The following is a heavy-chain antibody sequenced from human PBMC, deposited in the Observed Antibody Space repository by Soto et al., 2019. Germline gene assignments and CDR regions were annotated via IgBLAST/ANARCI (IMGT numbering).Heavy chain of an antibody. CDR3: ARLSRYDFWSGYPKPEYYYYGMDV. V-gene: IGHV5-51*01. J-gene: IGHJ6*02. CDR1: GYSFTSYW. D-gene: IGHD3-3*01. Sequence: GESLKISCKGSGYSFTSYWICWVRQMPGKGLEWMGIIYPGDSDTRYSPSFQGQVTISADKSISTAYLQWSSLKASDTAMYYCARLSRYDFWSGYPKPEYYYYGMDVWGQGTTVTVSS. CDR2: IYPGDSDT.